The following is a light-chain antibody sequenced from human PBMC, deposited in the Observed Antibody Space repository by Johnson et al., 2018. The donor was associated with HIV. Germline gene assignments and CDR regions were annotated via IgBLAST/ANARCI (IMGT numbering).Light chain of an antibody. CDR3: GTWDSSLSAGV. CDR2: DNN. V-gene: IGLV1-51*01. Sequence: QSVLTQPPSVSAAPGQKVTISCSGSSSNIGNNYVSWYQQFPGTAPQLLIYDNNTRPSGIPDRFSSSKSDTSATLSITGLQTGDETDYYCGTWDSSLSAGVFGTGTKVTVL. J-gene: IGLJ1*01. CDR1: SSNIGNNY.